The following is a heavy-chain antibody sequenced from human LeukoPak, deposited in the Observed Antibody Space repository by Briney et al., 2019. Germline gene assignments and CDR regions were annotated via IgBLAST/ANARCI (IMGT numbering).Heavy chain of an antibody. CDR3: AGNIAARLDY. CDR2: IDHSGST. CDR1: GVSFSGYY. V-gene: IGHV4-34*01. J-gene: IGHJ4*02. Sequence: SETLSLTCAVYGVSFSGYYWSWIRQPPGKGLEWIGEIDHSGSTNYNPSLKSRVTISVDTSKNQFPLKLSSVTAADTAVYYCAGNIAARLDYWGQGTLVTVSS. D-gene: IGHD6-6*01.